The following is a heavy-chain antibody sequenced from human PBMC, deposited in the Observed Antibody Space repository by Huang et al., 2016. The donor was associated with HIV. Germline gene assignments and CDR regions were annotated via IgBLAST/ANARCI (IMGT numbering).Heavy chain of an antibody. D-gene: IGHD1-26*01. V-gene: IGHV3-21*01. Sequence: DVQLVESGGGLVEPGGSLRLSCAASGFTFSYHSFVWVRQAPGRGPGWVSSISGRSNYISYADSLKGRSTISRDDANSLLFLQMNSLTAGDTAVYYCARRGNWDDWYFDLWGRGTLVSVSS. J-gene: IGHJ2*01. CDR2: ISGRSNYI. CDR3: ARRGNWDDWYFDL. CDR1: GFTFSYHS.